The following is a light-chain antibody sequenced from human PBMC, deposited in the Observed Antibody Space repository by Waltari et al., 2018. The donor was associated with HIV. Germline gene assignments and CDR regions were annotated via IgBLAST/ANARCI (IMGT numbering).Light chain of an antibody. CDR1: QRVSAD. CDR3: QQYMSGPRT. Sequence: TVMTQSPDSLSVSPGETVILSCRASQRVSADLAWYQQKPRRAPRLLIYEASTRNTGVPVKVRGTGSGTEVTLTISSLQSEDLGVYFGQQYMSGPRTFGQGTRVELK. J-gene: IGKJ1*01. CDR2: EAS. V-gene: IGKV3-15*01.